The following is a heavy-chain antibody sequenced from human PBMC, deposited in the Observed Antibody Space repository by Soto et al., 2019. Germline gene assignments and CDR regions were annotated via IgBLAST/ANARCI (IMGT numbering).Heavy chain of an antibody. CDR3: ARDQSIGWFRWGFEH. CDR2: TYYRSSKWYN. D-gene: IGHD2-15*01. V-gene: IGHV6-1*01. CDR1: GDSVADDSAA. Sequence: HVQLQQSGPGLVKPSETLSLTCAVSGDSVADDSAAWTWVRQSPSRGLEWLGRTYYRSSKWYNDYGFSVKSLMTITVDSPKNQFSLHLNSVTPDDTAVYSCARDQSIGWFRWGFEHWGQGMLVTVSS. J-gene: IGHJ4*02.